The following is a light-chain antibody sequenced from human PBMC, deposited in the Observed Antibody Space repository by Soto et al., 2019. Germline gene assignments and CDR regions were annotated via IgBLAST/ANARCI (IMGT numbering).Light chain of an antibody. Sequence: DIQMTQSPSSLSASVGDRVTITCRASQTITSDLNWYQQRPGKAPKLLIYAASNLQSGVPSRFSGSGSGTDFTLTISDLQPEDFASYYCQQSYNSPLTFGGGTKVDI. V-gene: IGKV1-39*01. J-gene: IGKJ4*01. CDR3: QQSYNSPLT. CDR2: AAS. CDR1: QTITSD.